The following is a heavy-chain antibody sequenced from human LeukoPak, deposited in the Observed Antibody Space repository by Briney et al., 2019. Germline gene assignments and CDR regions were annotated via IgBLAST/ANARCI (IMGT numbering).Heavy chain of an antibody. V-gene: IGHV3-30*04. D-gene: IGHD6-19*01. CDR3: ARDARIAVAESSVY. CDR2: ISYDGSNK. Sequence: WIRQAPGTGLEWVAVISYDGSNKYYADSVKGRFTISRDNSKNTLYLQMNSLRAEDTAVYYCARDARIAVAESSVYWGQGTLVTVSS. J-gene: IGHJ4*02.